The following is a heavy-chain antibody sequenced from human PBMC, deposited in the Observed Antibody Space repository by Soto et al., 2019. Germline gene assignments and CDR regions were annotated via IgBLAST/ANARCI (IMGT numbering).Heavy chain of an antibody. CDR3: ARDLVAKDAFDL. Sequence: GGSLRLSCAASGFTLSSFWIHLFRQAPGQGLVWVSRISFDGRNTRYADSVKGRFTISRDNAKNTVYLQMNSLRVEDTAVYYCARDLVAKDAFDLWGQGTMVTVSS. D-gene: IGHD2-8*02. V-gene: IGHV3-74*01. CDR1: GFTLSSFW. CDR2: ISFDGRNT. J-gene: IGHJ3*01.